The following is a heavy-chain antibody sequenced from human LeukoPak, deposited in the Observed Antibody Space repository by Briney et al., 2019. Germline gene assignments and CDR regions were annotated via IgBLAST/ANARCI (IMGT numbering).Heavy chain of an antibody. Sequence: GGSLRLSCAASGFTFDDYAMHWVRQSPGKGLEWVSDISWNSGSIGYADSVKGRFTISRDNAKNSLYLQMNSLRAEDMAFYYCAKDRISYCSSTSCNDAFDIWGQGTMVTVSS. CDR3: AKDRISYCSSTSCNDAFDI. CDR2: ISWNSGSI. D-gene: IGHD2-2*01. J-gene: IGHJ3*02. CDR1: GFTFDDYA. V-gene: IGHV3-9*03.